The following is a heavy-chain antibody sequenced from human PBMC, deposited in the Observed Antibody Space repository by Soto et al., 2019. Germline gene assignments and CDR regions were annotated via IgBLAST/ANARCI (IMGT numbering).Heavy chain of an antibody. V-gene: IGHV5-51*01. CDR2: IYPGDSDT. D-gene: IGHD6-19*01. CDR1: GYSFTSYW. J-gene: IGHJ6*02. CDR3: ARPREAGKNYYGVDV. Sequence: GESLKISCKGSGYSFTSYWIGRVRQMPGKGLEWMGIIYPGDSDTRYSPSFQGQVTISADKSISTAYLQWSSLKASDTAMYYCARPREAGKNYYGVDVWGQGTTVTGSS.